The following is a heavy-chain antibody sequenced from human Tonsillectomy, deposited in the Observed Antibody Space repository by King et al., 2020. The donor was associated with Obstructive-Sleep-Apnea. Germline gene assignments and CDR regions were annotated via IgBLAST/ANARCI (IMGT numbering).Heavy chain of an antibody. CDR1: GFIFSGST. Sequence: EVQLVESGGGLVQPGGSLKLSCAASGFIFSGSTIHWVRQASGKGLEWVGRIGSKNNNYATAYGASMKGRFTISRDDSKNTAYLQMNSLQAEDTAIYYCTGTLYLGYDQLLSFDYWGQGALVTVSS. CDR2: IGSKNNNYAT. J-gene: IGHJ4*02. D-gene: IGHD2/OR15-2a*01. V-gene: IGHV3-73*01. CDR3: TGTLYLGYDQLLSFDY.